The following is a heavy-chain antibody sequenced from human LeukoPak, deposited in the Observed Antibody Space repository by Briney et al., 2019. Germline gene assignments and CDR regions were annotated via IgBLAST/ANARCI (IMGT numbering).Heavy chain of an antibody. Sequence: EWFSAIGTAGDPYYPGSVKGRFTISRENAKNSLYLQMNSLRAGDTAVYYCARGRYTGAFDIWGQGTMVTVSS. J-gene: IGHJ3*02. D-gene: IGHD7-27*01. CDR3: ARGRYTGAFDI. CDR2: IGTAGDP. V-gene: IGHV3-13*05.